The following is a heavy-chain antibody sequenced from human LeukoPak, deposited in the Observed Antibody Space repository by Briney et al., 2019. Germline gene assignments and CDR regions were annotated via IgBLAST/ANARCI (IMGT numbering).Heavy chain of an antibody. V-gene: IGHV4-34*01. CDR1: GGSFSGYY. Sequence: SETLSLTCAVYGGSFSGYYWSWIRQPPGKGLEWIGEINHSGSTNYKPSLKSRVTISVDASKTQFSLKLSSVTAADTAVYYCAGVSGDGYYITDGGQPTLVTVSS. CDR3: AGVSGDGYYITD. D-gene: IGHD5-12*01. CDR2: INHSGST. J-gene: IGHJ4*02.